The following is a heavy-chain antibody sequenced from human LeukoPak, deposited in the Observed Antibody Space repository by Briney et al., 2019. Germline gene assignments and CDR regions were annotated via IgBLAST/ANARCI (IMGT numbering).Heavy chain of an antibody. CDR1: GGSISSYY. CDR3: ARRREGGSGSYLDWFDP. V-gene: IGHV4-59*08. D-gene: IGHD3-10*01. CDR2: IDYSGST. Sequence: SETLSVTCTVSGGSISSYYWSWIRQPPGKGLEWIGYIDYSGSTNYNPSLKSRVTISVHTSKNQFSLKLSSVTAADTAVYYCARRREGGSGSYLDWFDPWGHGTLVTVSS. J-gene: IGHJ5*02.